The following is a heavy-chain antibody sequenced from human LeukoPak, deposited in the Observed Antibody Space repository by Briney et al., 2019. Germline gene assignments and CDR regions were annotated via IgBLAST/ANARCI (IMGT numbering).Heavy chain of an antibody. CDR1: GFTFSSYG. Sequence: PGGSLRLSCAASGFTFSSYGMHWVRQAPGKGLEWVAAISYDGRNKEYADSVKGRFTISRDNSKNTLYVQMNSLRAEDTAVYYCARVLRGTSSSLDYWGQGTLVIVSS. CDR2: ISYDGRNK. J-gene: IGHJ4*02. V-gene: IGHV3-30*03. D-gene: IGHD6-13*01. CDR3: ARVLRGTSSSLDY.